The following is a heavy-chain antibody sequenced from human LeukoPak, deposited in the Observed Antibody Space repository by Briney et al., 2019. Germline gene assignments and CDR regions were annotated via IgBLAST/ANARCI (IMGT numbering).Heavy chain of an antibody. Sequence: PGGSLRLSCAASGFTLSNYWMSWVRQAPGKGLEWVANMKQDGSENYYVDSVKGRFTISRDNAKNSLYLQMNSLRAEDMAVYYCARALYSSSFHWFDRWGQGTLVTVSS. CDR3: ARALYSSSFHWFDR. CDR1: GFTLSNYW. CDR2: MKQDGSEN. J-gene: IGHJ5*02. V-gene: IGHV3-7*04. D-gene: IGHD6-13*01.